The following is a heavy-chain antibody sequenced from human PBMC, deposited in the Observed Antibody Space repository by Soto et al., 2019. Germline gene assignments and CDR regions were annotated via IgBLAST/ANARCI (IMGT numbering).Heavy chain of an antibody. Sequence: GGSLRLSCAASEFTVSSNYMSWVRQAPGKGLEWVSVIYSGGSTYYADSVKGRFTISRDNSKNTLYLQMHSLRAEDTAVYYCARVDYSNYDYYYGMDVWGQGTTVTVSS. CDR2: IYSGGST. J-gene: IGHJ6*02. CDR1: EFTVSSNY. D-gene: IGHD4-4*01. CDR3: ARVDYSNYDYYYGMDV. V-gene: IGHV3-53*01.